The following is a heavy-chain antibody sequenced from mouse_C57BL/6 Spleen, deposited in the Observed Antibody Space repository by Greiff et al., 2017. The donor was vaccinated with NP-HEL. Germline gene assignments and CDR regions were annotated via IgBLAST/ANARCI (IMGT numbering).Heavy chain of an antibody. CDR3: ARRRPGDYENFDV. Sequence: LVESGGGLVKPGGSLKLSCAASGFTFSDYGMHWVRQAPEKGLEWVAYISSGSSTIYYADTVKGRFTISRDNAKNTLFLQMTSLRSEDTAMYYCARRRPGDYENFDVWGTGTTVTVSS. J-gene: IGHJ1*03. CDR2: ISSGSSTI. D-gene: IGHD2-4*01. CDR1: GFTFSDYG. V-gene: IGHV5-17*01.